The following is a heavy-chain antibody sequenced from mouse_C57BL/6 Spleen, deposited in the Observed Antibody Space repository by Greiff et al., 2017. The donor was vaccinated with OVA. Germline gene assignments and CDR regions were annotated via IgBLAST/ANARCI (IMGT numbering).Heavy chain of an antibody. J-gene: IGHJ4*01. D-gene: IGHD2-3*01. V-gene: IGHV1-52*01. CDR2: IDPSDSET. CDR3: ARLGYDGYSFAMDY. CDR1: GYTFTSYW. Sequence: QVQLQQPGAELVRPGSSVKLSCKASGYTFTSYWMHWVKQRPIQGLEWIGNIDPSDSETHYNQKFKDKATLTVDKSSSTAYMQLSSLTSEDSAVYCWARLGYDGYSFAMDYWGQGTSVTVSS.